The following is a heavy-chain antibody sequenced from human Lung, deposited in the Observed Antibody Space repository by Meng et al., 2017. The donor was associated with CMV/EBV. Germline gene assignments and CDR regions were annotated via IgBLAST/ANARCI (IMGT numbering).Heavy chain of an antibody. V-gene: IGHV3-74*01. J-gene: IGHJ4*02. CDR2: MNSDGSNI. D-gene: IGHD3-22*01. Sequence: GEXXKISCAASGFTFSSYWMHWVRQGPEKGLVWVSRMNSDGSNINYADSVRGRFTISRDNAKNTLYLQMNSLRAKDTAVYYCVRGGSFYYYDTSAYYLFDYWXPGTXVTVSS. CDR1: GFTFSSYW. CDR3: VRGGSFYYYDTSAYYLFDY.